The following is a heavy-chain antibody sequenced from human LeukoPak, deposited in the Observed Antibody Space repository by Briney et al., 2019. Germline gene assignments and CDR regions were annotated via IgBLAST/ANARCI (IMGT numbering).Heavy chain of an antibody. J-gene: IGHJ4*02. Sequence: GRSLRLSCAVSGFTFSNHGMHWVRQAPGKGLEWVAVIWYDGSNKYYADSVKGRFTISRDQSKNTQYLQMNSLRAEDTGVYYCARDKAASHLDYWGQGTLVTVSS. CDR3: ARDKAASHLDY. CDR1: GFTFSNHG. CDR2: IWYDGSNK. D-gene: IGHD6-6*01. V-gene: IGHV3-33*01.